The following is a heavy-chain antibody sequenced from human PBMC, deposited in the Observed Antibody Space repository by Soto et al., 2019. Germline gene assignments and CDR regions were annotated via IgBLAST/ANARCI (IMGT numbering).Heavy chain of an antibody. V-gene: IGHV3-23*01. CDR2: ISGSGDST. CDR3: ARRGPGTYFDY. J-gene: IGHJ4*02. D-gene: IGHD6-13*01. Sequence: EVQLLDSGGGLVQPGGSLRLSCAASGFTFSSYAMNWVRQAPGNGLEWVSVISGSGDSTYYADSVKGRFTISRDNSKNTLYLQMNSLRAEDTAVYYCARRGPGTYFDYWGQGTLVTVSS. CDR1: GFTFSSYA.